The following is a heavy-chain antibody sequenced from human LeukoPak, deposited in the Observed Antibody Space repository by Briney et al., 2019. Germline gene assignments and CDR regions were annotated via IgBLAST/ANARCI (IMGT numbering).Heavy chain of an antibody. J-gene: IGHJ4*02. CDR2: ISYDGSNK. D-gene: IGHD3-16*02. V-gene: IGHV3-30*18. CDR1: GFTFSSYG. Sequence: PGGSLRLSCAASGFTFSSYGMHWVRQAPGKGLEWVAVISYDGSNKYYADSVKGRFTISRDNSKNTLYLQMNSLRAEDTAVYYCAKIEGTYYDYVWGSYRPYYFDYWGQGTLVTVS. CDR3: AKIEGTYYDYVWGSYRPYYFDY.